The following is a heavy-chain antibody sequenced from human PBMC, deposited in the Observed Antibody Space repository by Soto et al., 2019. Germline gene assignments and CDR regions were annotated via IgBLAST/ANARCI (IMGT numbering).Heavy chain of an antibody. CDR1: GFTFGDYA. J-gene: IGHJ5*02. V-gene: IGHV3-49*05. CDR3: TRDYRYYDFWSGEGPSDP. CDR2: IRSKAYGGTT. D-gene: IGHD3-3*01. Sequence: EVQLVESGGGLVKPGRSLRLSCTASGFTFGDYAMSWFRQAPGKGLERVGFIRSKAYGGTTEYAASVKGRFTISSDDSKSIAYLQMNSLKTEDTAVYYCTRDYRYYDFWSGEGPSDPWGQGTLVTVSS.